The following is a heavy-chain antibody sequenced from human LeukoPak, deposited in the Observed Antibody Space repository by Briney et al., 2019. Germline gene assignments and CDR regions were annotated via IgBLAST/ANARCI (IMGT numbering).Heavy chain of an antibody. CDR1: GFTFSSYS. D-gene: IGHD6-13*01. V-gene: IGHV3-21*01. J-gene: IGHJ4*02. CDR2: ISSSSSYI. Sequence: GGSLRLSCAASGFTFSSYSMNWLRQAPGKGLEWVSFISSSSSYIYYADSVKGRFTISRDNPKNSLYLQMNSLRAEDTAVYYCAREGSSSWYYFDYWGQGTLVTVSS. CDR3: AREGSSSWYYFDY.